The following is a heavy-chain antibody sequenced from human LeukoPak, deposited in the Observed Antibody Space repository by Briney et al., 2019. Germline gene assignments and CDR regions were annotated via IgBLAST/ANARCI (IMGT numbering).Heavy chain of an antibody. J-gene: IGHJ6*03. D-gene: IGHD6-13*01. V-gene: IGHV3-11*04. CDR2: ISSSGSTI. CDR1: GFTFSDYY. Sequence: GGSLRLSCAASGFTFSDYYMSWIRQAPGKGLEWVSYISSSGSTIYYADSVKGRFTISRDNAKNSLCLQMNSLRAEDTAVYYCARVDSSSWYSYYYYYMDVWGKGTTVTISS. CDR3: ARVDSSSWYSYYYYYMDV.